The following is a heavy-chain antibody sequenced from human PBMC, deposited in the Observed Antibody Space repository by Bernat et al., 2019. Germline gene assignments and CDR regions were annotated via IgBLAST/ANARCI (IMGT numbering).Heavy chain of an antibody. CDR1: GFTFSSYW. CDR2: ISNDGSIK. J-gene: IGHJ3*02. V-gene: IGHV3-74*01. CDR3: VRSSKNAFDI. Sequence: EVQLVESGGGLVQPGGSLGLSCVASGFTFSSYWVYWVRQAPGKGLVWPCDISNDGSIKRYADTMKGRFTISRDNSKNTLYLQMNSLRAEDTAVYYCVRSSKNAFDIWGQGTMVTVSS. D-gene: IGHD2-2*01.